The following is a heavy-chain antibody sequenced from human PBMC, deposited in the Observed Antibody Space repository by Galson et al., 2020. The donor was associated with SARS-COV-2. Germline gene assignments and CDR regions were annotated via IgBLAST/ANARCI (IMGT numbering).Heavy chain of an antibody. CDR3: ARGGWNNYFDY. CDR2: ISYDGSNK. V-gene: IGHV3-30-3*01. D-gene: IGHD6-19*01. CDR1: GFTFSSYA. J-gene: IGHJ4*02. Sequence: TGGSLRLSCAASGFTFSSYAMHWVRQAPGKGLEWVAVISYDGSNKYYADSVKGRFTISRDNSKNTLYLQMNSLRAEDTAVYYWARGGWNNYFDYWGQGTLVTVSS.